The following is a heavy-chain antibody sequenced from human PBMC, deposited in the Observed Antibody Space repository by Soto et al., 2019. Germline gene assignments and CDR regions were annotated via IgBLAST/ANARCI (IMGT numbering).Heavy chain of an antibody. V-gene: IGHV4-39*01. CDR1: GGSISSTNYY. J-gene: IGHJ4*02. CDR3: ARHGIRGVVFGVVLRDY. CDR2: ISSTGIT. D-gene: IGHD3-3*01. Sequence: QLQLQESGPGLVKPSETLSLTCTVSGGSISSTNYYWGWIRQPPGKGLEWVGSISSTGITYYNPSLKSRVTISVDTSKNQFSLKLNSVTAADTAVYYCARHGIRGVVFGVVLRDYWGQGTLVTVSS.